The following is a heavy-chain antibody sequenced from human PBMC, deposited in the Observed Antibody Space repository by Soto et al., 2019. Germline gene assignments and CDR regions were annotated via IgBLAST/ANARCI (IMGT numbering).Heavy chain of an antibody. CDR1: GFTFSSYA. V-gene: IGHV3-23*01. D-gene: IGHD4-17*01. Sequence: EVQLLESGGGLVQPGGSLRLSCAASGFTFSSYAMSWVRQAPGKGLEWVSAISGSGGSAYYADSVKGRFTISRDNSMNTLYLQMNSLRAEDTAVYYCAKDSYGDYSLFYFDYWGQGTLVTVSS. CDR2: ISGSGGSA. CDR3: AKDSYGDYSLFYFDY. J-gene: IGHJ4*02.